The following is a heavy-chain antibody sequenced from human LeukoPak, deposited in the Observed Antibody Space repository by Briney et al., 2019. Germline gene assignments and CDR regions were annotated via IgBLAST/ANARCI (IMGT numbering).Heavy chain of an antibody. CDR2: ISGSGGST. Sequence: GGSLRLSCAASGFTFSSYAMSWVRQAPGKGLEWVSAISGSGGSTYYADSVKGRFTISRDNAKNSLYLQMNSLRAEDTAVYYCARDAPGPYYDFWSGYPYKYYGMDVWGQGTTVTVSS. D-gene: IGHD3-3*01. CDR1: GFTFSSYA. J-gene: IGHJ6*02. CDR3: ARDAPGPYYDFWSGYPYKYYGMDV. V-gene: IGHV3-23*01.